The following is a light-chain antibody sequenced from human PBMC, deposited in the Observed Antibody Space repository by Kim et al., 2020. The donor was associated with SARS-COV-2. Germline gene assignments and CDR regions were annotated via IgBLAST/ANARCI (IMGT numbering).Light chain of an antibody. CDR1: ENVGHY. Sequence: EIVLIQSPAILSLSPGERGYLSCRASENVGHYLAWYQQKLGQSPRLLIYDASTRATGIPARFSGSGSGTAFTLTIDSLEPEDYAVYFCQQRYKAPGTFGQGTKVDIK. CDR2: DAS. CDR3: QQRYKAPGT. J-gene: IGKJ1*01. V-gene: IGKV3-11*01.